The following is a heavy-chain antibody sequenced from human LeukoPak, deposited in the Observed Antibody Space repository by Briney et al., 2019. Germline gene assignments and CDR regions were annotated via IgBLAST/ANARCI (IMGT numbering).Heavy chain of an antibody. V-gene: IGHV4-59*08. J-gene: IGHJ4*02. CDR2: IYDSGST. Sequence: SETLSLTCTISGGSISNNYWSWIRQPPGKRLEWIGYIYDSGSTRYNLSLKSRVTISVDTSKNQFSLKLSSVTAADTAAYYCARLESGVLGDPYYYDSSGYYFRGFFDTWGQGSLVTVSS. D-gene: IGHD3-22*01. CDR1: GGSISNNY. CDR3: ARLESGVLGDPYYYDSSGYYFRGFFDT.